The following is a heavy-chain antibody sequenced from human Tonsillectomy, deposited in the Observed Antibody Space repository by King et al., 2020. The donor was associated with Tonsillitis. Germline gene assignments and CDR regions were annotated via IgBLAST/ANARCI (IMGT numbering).Heavy chain of an antibody. CDR2: IYSGGST. CDR1: GFTVSNNY. Sequence: VQLVESGGGLIQPGGSLRLSCAASGFTVSNNYMSWVRQAPGKGLEWVSVIYSGGSTYYADSVKGRFTISRDNSNNTLDLEMNSLRAEDTAVYYCARDRVGGSYYYYGMDVWGQGTTVTVSS. V-gene: IGHV3-53*01. CDR3: ARDRVGGSYYYYGMDV. J-gene: IGHJ6*02. D-gene: IGHD1-26*01.